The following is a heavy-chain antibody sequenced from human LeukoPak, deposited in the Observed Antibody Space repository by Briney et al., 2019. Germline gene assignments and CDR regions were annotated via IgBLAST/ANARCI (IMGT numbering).Heavy chain of an antibody. J-gene: IGHJ4*02. CDR3: ARDRSAYSGYDFFDS. CDR1: GFTFSDYY. CDR2: ISSSGITI. Sequence: GGSLRLSCAASGFTFSDYYMTWIRQAPGKGLEWVSYISSSGITIYYADSVKGRFTISRDNAKKSLYLQMNSLRAEDTAVYYCARDRSAYSGYDFFDSWGQGTLVTVSS. V-gene: IGHV3-11*04. D-gene: IGHD5-12*01.